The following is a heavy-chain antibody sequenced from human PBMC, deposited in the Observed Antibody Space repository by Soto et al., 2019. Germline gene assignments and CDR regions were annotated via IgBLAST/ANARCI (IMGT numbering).Heavy chain of an antibody. Sequence: PSETLSLTCTVSGGSISSSTYYWGWMRQPPGKGLEWIACFYLGGNTYYNPSLKSRVTISVDRSKNQFSLKLSSVTAADTAVYFCARVGATTAVDYWGQGTLVTVSS. V-gene: IGHV4-39*07. CDR2: FYLGGNT. CDR3: ARVGATTAVDY. J-gene: IGHJ4*02. D-gene: IGHD1-26*01. CDR1: GGSISSSTYY.